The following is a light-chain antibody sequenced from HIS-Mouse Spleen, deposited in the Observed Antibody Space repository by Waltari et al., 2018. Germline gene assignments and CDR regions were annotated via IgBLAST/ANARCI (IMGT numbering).Light chain of an antibody. Sequence: SSELTQAPAVSVALGQTVRITCQGDSLRSYFASWYQQKPEQAPVLLIYGKNNRPSGIPDRFSGSSSGNTASLTITGAQAEDEADYYCNSRDSSGNHWVFGGGTKLTVL. V-gene: IGLV3-19*01. CDR3: NSRDSSGNHWV. CDR2: GKN. CDR1: SLRSYF. J-gene: IGLJ3*02.